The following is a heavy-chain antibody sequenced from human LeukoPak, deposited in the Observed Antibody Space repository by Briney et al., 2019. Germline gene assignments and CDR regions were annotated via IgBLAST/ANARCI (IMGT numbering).Heavy chain of an antibody. CDR2: IYYSGRT. D-gene: IGHD3-22*01. CDR3: ARWSSGYYDAFDI. CDR1: GGSISSYY. V-gene: IGHV4-59*01. J-gene: IGHJ3*02. Sequence: SETLSLTCTVSGGSISSYYWSWIRQPPGKGLEWIGYIYYSGRTSYNPSLKSRVTISVDTSKNQFSLKLSSVTAADTAVYYCARWSSGYYDAFDIWGQGTMVTLSS.